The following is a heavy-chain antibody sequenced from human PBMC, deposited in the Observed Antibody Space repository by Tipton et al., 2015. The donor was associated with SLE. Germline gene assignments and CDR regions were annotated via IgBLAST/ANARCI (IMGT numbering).Heavy chain of an antibody. V-gene: IGHV4-39*07. CDR3: AREFSGTRAYYFDY. Sequence: TLSLTCTVSGGSISSSSYYWAWIRQPPGKGLEWIGSIYYSGSTYYNPSLKSRVTISVDTSKNQFSLKLSPVTAADTAVYYCAREFSGTRAYYFDYWGQGTLVTVSS. J-gene: IGHJ4*02. D-gene: IGHD6-25*01. CDR2: IYYSGST. CDR1: GGSISSSSYY.